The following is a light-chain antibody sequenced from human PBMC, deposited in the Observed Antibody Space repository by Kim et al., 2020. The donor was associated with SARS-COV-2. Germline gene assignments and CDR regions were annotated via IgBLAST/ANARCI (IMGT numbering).Light chain of an antibody. CDR1: STNIGRDT. CDR2: SNN. J-gene: IGLJ2*01. Sequence: GQRVIISWSGSSTNIGRDTVNWYQQLPGTAPKVLIYSNNTRPSGVPDRFSGSKSGTSASLAISGLQSEDEADYYCEAWDDSLNGPVFGGGTKLTVL. V-gene: IGLV1-44*01. CDR3: EAWDDSLNGPV.